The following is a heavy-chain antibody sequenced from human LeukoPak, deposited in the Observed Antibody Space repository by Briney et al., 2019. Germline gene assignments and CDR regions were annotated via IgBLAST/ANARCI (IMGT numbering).Heavy chain of an antibody. CDR1: GFTFSSYG. D-gene: IGHD3-9*01. CDR3: AKEGDYDILTGYPYGIDY. J-gene: IGHJ4*02. CDR2: ISGSGGST. Sequence: WGSLRLSCAASGFTFSSYGMSWVRQVPGKGLEWVSAISGSGGSTYYADSVKGRFTISRDNSKNTLYLQMNSLRAEDTAVYYCAKEGDYDILTGYPYGIDYWGQGTLVTVSS. V-gene: IGHV3-23*01.